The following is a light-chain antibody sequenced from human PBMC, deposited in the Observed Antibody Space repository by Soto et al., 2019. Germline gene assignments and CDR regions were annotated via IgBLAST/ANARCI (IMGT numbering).Light chain of an antibody. V-gene: IGKV1-5*01. CDR1: QRISSW. CDR2: DAS. Sequence: GHRVTITCRASQRISSWLAWYQQKPGKAPNLVIYDASRLESGVPSRFRGSGSGTVVTITIRRLQPDDFETYHCQQYNSYLWTFGQGTKVDIK. CDR3: QQYNSYLWT. J-gene: IGKJ1*01.